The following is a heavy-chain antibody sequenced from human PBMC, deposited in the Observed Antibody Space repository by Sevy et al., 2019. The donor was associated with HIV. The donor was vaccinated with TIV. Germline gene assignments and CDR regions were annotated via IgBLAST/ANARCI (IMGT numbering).Heavy chain of an antibody. J-gene: IGHJ3*02. CDR3: ARGKDVSGTFDI. Sequence: SETLSLTCAVYGGSFSGYSWNWIRQSPERGLEWIAEISHSGNTNYISSLKSRVTISTATSNNQFSLKLNSLSAADTAVYYCARGKDVSGTFDIWGQGTGVTVSS. CDR1: GGSFSGYS. V-gene: IGHV4-34*01. CDR2: ISHSGNT.